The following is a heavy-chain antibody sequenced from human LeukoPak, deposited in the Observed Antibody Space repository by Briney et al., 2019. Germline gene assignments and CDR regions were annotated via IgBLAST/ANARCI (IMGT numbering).Heavy chain of an antibody. CDR3: TKGLL. Sequence: GGSLRLSCAASGFSINKDDMNWVRQAPGKGLEWVSAVSRSGGWTYYADSVKGRFTISRDDSKNMLYLQMDRLRAEDTAVYYRTKGLLWGQGTLVTVSS. J-gene: IGHJ4*02. CDR1: GFSINKDD. V-gene: IGHV3-23*01. CDR2: VSRSGGWT.